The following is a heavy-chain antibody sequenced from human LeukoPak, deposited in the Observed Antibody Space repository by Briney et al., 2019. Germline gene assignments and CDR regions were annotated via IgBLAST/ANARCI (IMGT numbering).Heavy chain of an antibody. CDR2: IYHSGST. J-gene: IGHJ2*01. V-gene: IGHV4-38-2*02. D-gene: IGHD3-22*01. CDR3: ARDWYYYDSSGAFWYFDL. Sequence: SETLSLTCTASGYSISSGYYWGWIRQPPGKGLEWIGSIYHSGSTYYNPSLKSRVTISVDTSKNQFSLKLSSVTAADTAVYYCARDWYYYDSSGAFWYFDLWGRGTLVTVSS. CDR1: GYSISSGYY.